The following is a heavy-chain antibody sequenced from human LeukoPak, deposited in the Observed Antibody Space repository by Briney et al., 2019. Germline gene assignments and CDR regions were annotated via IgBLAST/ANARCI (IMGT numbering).Heavy chain of an antibody. CDR2: IKQDGSQK. Sequence: GASLKLSCTASGFTFSTYCMSWVRQAPGKGLEWVANIKQDGSQKYYVDSVKGRFTISRDKAKNSPYLQMNSLRAEDTAVYYCDLIGFDYFDCWGQGTLVTVA. CDR1: GFTFSTYC. J-gene: IGHJ4*02. CDR3: DLIGFDYFDC. V-gene: IGHV3-7*01.